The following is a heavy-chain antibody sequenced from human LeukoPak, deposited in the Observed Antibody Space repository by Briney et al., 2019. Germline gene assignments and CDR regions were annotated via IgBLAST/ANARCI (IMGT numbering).Heavy chain of an antibody. Sequence: SETLSLTCTVSGGYISSGYYYWSWIRQPPGKGLEWIGYIYYSGSTYYNPSLKSRVTISVDTSKNQFSLKLSSVTAADTAVYYCARDDTSDYYYGMDVWGQGTTVTVSS. J-gene: IGHJ6*02. D-gene: IGHD2-2*02. CDR1: GGYISSGYYY. CDR3: ARDDTSDYYYGMDV. CDR2: IYYSGST. V-gene: IGHV4-30-4*01.